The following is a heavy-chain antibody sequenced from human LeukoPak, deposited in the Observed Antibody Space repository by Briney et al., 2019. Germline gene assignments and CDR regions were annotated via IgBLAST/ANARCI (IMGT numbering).Heavy chain of an antibody. CDR3: ARIREAGSSWYEDIAFDY. CDR2: ISSSSSTI. J-gene: IGHJ4*02. V-gene: IGHV3-48*02. Sequence: PGGSLRLSCAASGFTFSSYSMNWVRQAPGKGLKWVSYISSSSSTIYYADSVKGRFTISRDNAKNSLYLQMNSLRDEDTAVYYCARIREAGSSWYEDIAFDYWGQGTLVTVSS. D-gene: IGHD6-13*01. CDR1: GFTFSSYS.